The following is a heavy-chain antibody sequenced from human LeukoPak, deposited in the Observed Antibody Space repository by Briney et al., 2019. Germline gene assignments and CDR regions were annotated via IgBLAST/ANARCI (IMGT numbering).Heavy chain of an antibody. CDR1: GGSISSHY. CDR3: ARVPYSSGDY. V-gene: IGHV4-59*11. Sequence: SETLSLTCTVSGGSISSHYWSWIRQPPGKGLEWIGYIYYSGSINYNPSLKSRVTISIDTSKNPFSLKLSSVTAADTAVYYCARVPYSSGDYWGQGTLVTVSS. D-gene: IGHD6-19*01. J-gene: IGHJ4*02. CDR2: IYYSGSI.